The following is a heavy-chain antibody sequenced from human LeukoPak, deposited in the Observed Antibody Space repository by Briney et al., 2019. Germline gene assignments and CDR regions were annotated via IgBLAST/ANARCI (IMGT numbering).Heavy chain of an antibody. J-gene: IGHJ6*02. V-gene: IGHV4-39*01. D-gene: IGHD2-2*01. Sequence: KPSETLSLTCTVSGDSISSSRHSWGWIRQPPGKGLEWIRSISYSGSTYYNPSLKTRVTMSVDTSENQFSLKLSSVTAADSTVYYCVRIYCTSTSCYGDSYYGMDVWGQGTTVTVSS. CDR2: ISYSGST. CDR1: GDSISSSRHS. CDR3: VRIYCTSTSCYGDSYYGMDV.